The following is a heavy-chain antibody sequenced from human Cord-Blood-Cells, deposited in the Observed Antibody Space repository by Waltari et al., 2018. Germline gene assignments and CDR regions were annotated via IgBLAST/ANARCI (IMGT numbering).Heavy chain of an antibody. CDR1: GNTLTELS. V-gene: IGHV1-24*01. CDR2: FDPEDGET. Sequence: QVPVVQSGAEGKKPWASVKVSCQGSGNTLTELSIHWVRQAPGKGLEWMGGFDPEDGETIYAQKFQGRVTMTEDTSTDTAYMELSSLRSEDTAVYYCATRRRDQSFDYWGQGTLVTVSS. CDR3: ATRRRDQSFDY. D-gene: IGHD2-2*01. J-gene: IGHJ4*02.